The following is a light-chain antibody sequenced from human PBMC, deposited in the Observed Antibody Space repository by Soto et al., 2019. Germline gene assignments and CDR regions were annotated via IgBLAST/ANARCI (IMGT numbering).Light chain of an antibody. Sequence: QLVLTQSPSASASLGASVKLTCTLSSGHNSYAIAWHQQQPEKGPRYLMKLNSDGTHSKGDGIPDRFSGSSSGAERYLTISSLQSEDEADYYCQTWGTGIQGVFGGGTKPTVL. CDR1: SGHNSYA. V-gene: IGLV4-69*01. CDR3: QTWGTGIQGV. CDR2: LNSDGTH. J-gene: IGLJ2*01.